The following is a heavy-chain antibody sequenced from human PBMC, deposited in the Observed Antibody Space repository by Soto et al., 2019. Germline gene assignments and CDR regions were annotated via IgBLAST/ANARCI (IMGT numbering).Heavy chain of an antibody. CDR2: ISAYNGNT. D-gene: IGHD3-22*01. CDR3: ARDGGGSMIVVVSSYYYGMDV. J-gene: IGHJ6*02. V-gene: IGHV1-18*01. Sequence: QVQLVQSGAEVKKPGASVKVSCKASGYTFTSYGISWVRQAPGQGLEWMGWISAYNGNTNYAQKLQGRVTMTTDTSTSTSYMELRSLRSDDTAVYYCARDGGGSMIVVVSSYYYGMDVWGQGTTVTVSS. CDR1: GYTFTSYG.